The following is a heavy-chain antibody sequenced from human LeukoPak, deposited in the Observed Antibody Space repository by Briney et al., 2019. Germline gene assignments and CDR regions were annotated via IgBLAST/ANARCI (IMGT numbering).Heavy chain of an antibody. CDR3: ARVDDLDAFDM. J-gene: IGHJ3*02. CDR2: ISDDGSSK. V-gene: IGHV3-30*04. D-gene: IGHD2-2*03. CDR1: GFTFSNHA. Sequence: GGSLRLSCVTSGFTFSNHAMHWVRQGPGKGLEWVAVISDDGSSKFYADSVKGRITISRDNSKNTLFLQINSLRPEDTAVYYCARVDDLDAFDMWGQGTLVTVSS.